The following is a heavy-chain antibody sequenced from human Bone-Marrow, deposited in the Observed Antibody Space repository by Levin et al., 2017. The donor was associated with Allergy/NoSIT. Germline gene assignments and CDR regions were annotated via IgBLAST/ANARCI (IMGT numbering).Heavy chain of an antibody. V-gene: IGHV3-7*01. Sequence: GESLKISCAASGFTFSSYWMSWVRQAPGKGLEWVANIKQDGSEKYYVDSVKGRFTISRDNAKNSLYLQMNSLRAEDTAVYYCARHRSEYSSSSWRGYYYYGMDVWGQGTTVTVSS. CDR2: IKQDGSEK. J-gene: IGHJ6*02. D-gene: IGHD6-6*01. CDR3: ARHRSEYSSSSWRGYYYYGMDV. CDR1: GFTFSSYW.